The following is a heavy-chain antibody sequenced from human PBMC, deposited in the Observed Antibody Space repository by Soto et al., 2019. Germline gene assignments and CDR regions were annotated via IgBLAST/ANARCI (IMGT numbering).Heavy chain of an antibody. CDR2: IYSDNNT. CDR3: ARHYSAMGV. V-gene: IGHV3-53*02. CDR1: GFTVSSDS. J-gene: IGHJ6*02. Sequence: EVQLVETGGDLIQPGGSLRLSCAASGFTVSSDSMTWVRQAPGKGLEWISIIYSDNNTDYADSVKGRFSISRDTSKNILYLQMTSLRAEDTAEYYCARHYSAMGVWGQGNTVTVSS.